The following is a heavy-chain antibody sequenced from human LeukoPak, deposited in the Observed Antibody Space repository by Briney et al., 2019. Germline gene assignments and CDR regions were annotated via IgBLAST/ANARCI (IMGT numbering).Heavy chain of an antibody. V-gene: IGHV4-30-4*07. Sequence: PSETLSLTCAVSGGSISSGGYSWSWIRQPPGKGLEWIGYIYYSGSTYYNPSLKSRVTISVDTSKNQFSLMLSSVTAADTAVYYCARRRYSSGWWDYWGQGTLVTVSS. J-gene: IGHJ4*02. CDR1: GGSISSGGYS. CDR2: IYYSGST. CDR3: ARRRYSSGWWDY. D-gene: IGHD6-19*01.